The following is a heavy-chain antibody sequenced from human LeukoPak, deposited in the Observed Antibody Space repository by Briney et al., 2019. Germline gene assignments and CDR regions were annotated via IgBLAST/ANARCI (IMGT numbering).Heavy chain of an antibody. CDR2: IYYSGST. V-gene: IGHV4-39*01. D-gene: IGHD3-22*01. Sequence: PSETLSLTCTVSGGSISSSSYCWGWIRQPPGKGLEWLGSIYYSGSTYYNPSLKSRVTISVDTSKNQFSLKLSSVTAADTAVYYCASLERYYYDSSGRYYFDYWGQGTLVSVSS. CDR1: GGSISSSSYC. J-gene: IGHJ4*02. CDR3: ASLERYYYDSSGRYYFDY.